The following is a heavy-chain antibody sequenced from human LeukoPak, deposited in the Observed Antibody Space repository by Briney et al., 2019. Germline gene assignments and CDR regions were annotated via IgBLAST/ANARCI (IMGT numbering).Heavy chain of an antibody. CDR3: ARPRRIAAAGGYGY. Sequence: SETLSLTCAVYGGSFSGYYWSWIRQPPGKGLEWIGEINHSGSTNYNPSLKSRVTISVDTSKNQFSLKLSSVTAADTSVYYCARPRRIAAAGGYGYWGQGTLVTVSS. V-gene: IGHV4-34*01. CDR2: INHSGST. J-gene: IGHJ4*02. CDR1: GGSFSGYY. D-gene: IGHD6-13*01.